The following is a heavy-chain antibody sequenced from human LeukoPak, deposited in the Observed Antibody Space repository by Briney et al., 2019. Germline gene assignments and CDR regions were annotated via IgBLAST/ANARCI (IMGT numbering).Heavy chain of an antibody. Sequence: SVKVSCKASGGTFSSYAISWGRQAPGQGLEWMGGIIPIFGTANYAQKFQGRVTITTDVSTSTAYMELSSLRSEDTAVYYCARYCSSTSCYMGNNWFDPWGQGTLVTVSS. V-gene: IGHV1-69*05. J-gene: IGHJ5*02. D-gene: IGHD2-2*02. CDR1: GGTFSSYA. CDR2: IIPIFGTA. CDR3: ARYCSSTSCYMGNNWFDP.